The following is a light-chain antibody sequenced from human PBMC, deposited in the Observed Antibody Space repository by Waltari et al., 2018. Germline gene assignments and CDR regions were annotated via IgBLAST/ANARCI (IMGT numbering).Light chain of an antibody. J-gene: IGLJ2*01. Sequence: QPALTQPASVSGSPGRSISISCSGTNIDVGGYNLVSWYQQHPGKAPKVLIFAVSDRPCGVSPRFSGSTSGNMASLTIAGLRADDEALYFCSSYTSMNTVGFGGGTSLTVL. CDR2: AVS. CDR3: SSYTSMNTVG. V-gene: IGLV2-14*03. CDR1: NIDVGGYNL.